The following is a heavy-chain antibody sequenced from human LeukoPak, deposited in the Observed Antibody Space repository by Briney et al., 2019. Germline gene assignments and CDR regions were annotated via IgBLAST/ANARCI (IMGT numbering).Heavy chain of an antibody. Sequence: GASVKVSCEVSGYSLADLSMHWVRQAPGKGLEWMGGYNAEEGTIVYAQKFQGRVTMSEDTSTDTAYMELSSLRFDDTAVYYCAGWVDRNKNVDNYFAPWGQGTLVTVSS. CDR1: GYSLADLS. CDR2: YNAEEGTI. V-gene: IGHV1-24*01. D-gene: IGHD5-12*01. CDR3: AGWVDRNKNVDNYFAP. J-gene: IGHJ5*02.